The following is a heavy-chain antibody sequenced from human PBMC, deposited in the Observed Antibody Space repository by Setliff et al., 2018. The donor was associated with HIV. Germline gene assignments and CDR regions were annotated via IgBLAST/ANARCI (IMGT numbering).Heavy chain of an antibody. CDR3: ARILISYGSGTHKYFDY. CDR1: GDSVSNYY. Sequence: SETLSLTCSVSGDSVSNYYWSWIRQPAGKGLEYIGRTYANGYANYNPSLKSRVTMSVDTSKNQFSLNLTSVTAADTATYYCARILISYGSGTHKYFDYWGQGTVVTVS. CDR2: TYANGYA. V-gene: IGHV4-4*07. D-gene: IGHD3-10*01. J-gene: IGHJ4*02.